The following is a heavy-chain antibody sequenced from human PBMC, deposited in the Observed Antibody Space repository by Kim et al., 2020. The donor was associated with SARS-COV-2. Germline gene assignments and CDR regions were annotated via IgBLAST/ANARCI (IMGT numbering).Heavy chain of an antibody. CDR3: ARDLLLGSYYNEDYYYYYGMDV. Sequence: GGSLRLSCAASGFTFSDYYMSWIRQAPGKGLEWVSYISSSSSYTNYADSVKGRFTISRDNAKNSLYLQMNSLRAEDTAVYYCARDLLLGSYYNEDYYYYYGMDVWGQGTTVTVSS. J-gene: IGHJ6*02. CDR2: ISSSSSYT. V-gene: IGHV3-11*05. CDR1: GFTFSDYY. D-gene: IGHD3-10*01.